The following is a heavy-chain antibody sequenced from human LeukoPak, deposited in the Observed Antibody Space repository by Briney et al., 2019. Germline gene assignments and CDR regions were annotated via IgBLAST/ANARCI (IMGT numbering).Heavy chain of an antibody. J-gene: IGHJ6*03. CDR3: SGQPYDFCCGYSPLYYYYMDV. V-gene: IGHV5-51*01. D-gene: IGHD3-3*01. CDR2: IYPGDSDT. CDR1: GYSFTSYW. Sequence: GESLKISCKGSGYSFTSYWIGWVRQMPGKGLEWMGIIYPGDSDTRYSPSFQGQVTISADKSISTAYLQCSSLKSSDTAMYSCSGQPYDFCCGYSPLYYYYMDVWGKGTTVTVSS.